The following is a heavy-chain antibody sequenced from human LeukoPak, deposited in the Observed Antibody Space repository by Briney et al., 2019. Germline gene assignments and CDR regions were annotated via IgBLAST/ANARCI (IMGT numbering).Heavy chain of an antibody. Sequence: GGSLRLSCAASGSTFSIYSMNWVRQAPGKGLEWVSSISSSSSFIYYADSVKGRFTISRDNAKNTLYLQMNSLRAEDTAVYYCAKVPTPYDPLNGLYYYYYYMDVWGKGTTVTVSS. D-gene: IGHD3-3*01. V-gene: IGHV3-21*01. J-gene: IGHJ6*03. CDR2: ISSSSSFI. CDR1: GSTFSIYS. CDR3: AKVPTPYDPLNGLYYYYYYMDV.